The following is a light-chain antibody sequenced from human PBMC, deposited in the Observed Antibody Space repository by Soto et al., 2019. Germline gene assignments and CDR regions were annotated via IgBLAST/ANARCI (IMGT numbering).Light chain of an antibody. CDR3: QQFNSYSPGA. Sequence: DIQMTQSPSTLSASVGDRVTITCRASQSISSWLAWYQQKPGKAPKLLIYDASSLESGVPSRFSGSGSGTEFTLTISSLQPDDFATYYRQQFNSYSPGAFGQGTKV. CDR2: DAS. V-gene: IGKV1-5*01. J-gene: IGKJ1*01. CDR1: QSISSW.